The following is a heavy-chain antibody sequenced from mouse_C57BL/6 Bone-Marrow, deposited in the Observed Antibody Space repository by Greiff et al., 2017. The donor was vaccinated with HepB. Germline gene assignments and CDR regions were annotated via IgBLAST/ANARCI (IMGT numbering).Heavy chain of an antibody. Sequence: VQLQQSGAELARPGASVKLSCKASGYTFTSYGISWVKQRTGQGLEWIGEIYPRSGNTYYNEKFKGKATLTADKSSSTASMELRSLTSEDSAVYFCARAGSTMITHYYAMDYWGQGTSVTVSS. CDR2: IYPRSGNT. J-gene: IGHJ4*01. CDR3: ARAGSTMITHYYAMDY. CDR1: GYTFTSYG. D-gene: IGHD2-4*01. V-gene: IGHV1-81*01.